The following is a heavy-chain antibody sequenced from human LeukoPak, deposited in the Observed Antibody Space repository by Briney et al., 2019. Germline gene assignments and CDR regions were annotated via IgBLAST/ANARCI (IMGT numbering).Heavy chain of an antibody. J-gene: IGHJ4*02. Sequence: GGSLRLSCAASGFTFSSYAMHWVRQAPGKGLEWVAVISYDGSNKYYADSVKGRFTISRDNSKNTLYLQMNSLRAEDTAVYYCARGQGAVAVHFDYWGQGTLVTVSS. D-gene: IGHD6-19*01. CDR3: ARGQGAVAVHFDY. CDR1: GFTFSSYA. CDR2: ISYDGSNK. V-gene: IGHV3-30*14.